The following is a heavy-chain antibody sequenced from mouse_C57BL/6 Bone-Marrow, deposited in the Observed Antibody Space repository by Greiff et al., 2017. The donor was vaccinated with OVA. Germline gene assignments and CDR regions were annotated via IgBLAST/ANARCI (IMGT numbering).Heavy chain of an antibody. CDR1: GFSLSTFGMG. CDR3: ARMPLITTVVATRYFDY. Sequence: QVTLKESGPGILQPSQTLSLTCSFSGFSLSTFGMGVGWIRQPSGKGLEWLAHIWWDDDKYYNPALKSRLTISKDTSKNQVFLKIANVDTADTATYYCARMPLITTVVATRYFDYWGQGTTLTVSS. CDR2: IWWDDDK. V-gene: IGHV8-8*01. D-gene: IGHD1-1*01. J-gene: IGHJ2*01.